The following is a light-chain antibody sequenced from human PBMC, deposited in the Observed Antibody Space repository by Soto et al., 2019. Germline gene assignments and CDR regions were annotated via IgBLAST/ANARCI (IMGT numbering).Light chain of an antibody. J-gene: IGKJ1*01. CDR2: DAS. CDR3: QHYYTYPYT. CDR1: QRIGTW. Sequence: DIQMTQSPSTLSASVGDRVSITCRASQRIGTWLTWYQQKPGKVPKLLIYDASHLTSGVPSRFSGSGSGTEFTLSISSMQPDDFANYYCQHYYTYPYTFGQGTKVDIK. V-gene: IGKV1-5*01.